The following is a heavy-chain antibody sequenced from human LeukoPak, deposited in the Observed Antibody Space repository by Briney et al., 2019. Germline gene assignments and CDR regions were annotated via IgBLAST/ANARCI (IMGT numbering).Heavy chain of an antibody. J-gene: IGHJ5*02. CDR2: IRYDGSNK. CDR3: AKDPSPVTYYDFWSGYLNWFDP. Sequence: PGGSLRLSCAASGFTFSSYGMHWVRQAPGMGLEWVAFIRYDGSNKYYADSVKGRFTISRGNSKNTLYLQMNSLRAEDTAVYYCAKDPSPVTYYDFWSGYLNWFDPWGQGTLVTVSS. V-gene: IGHV3-30*02. CDR1: GFTFSSYG. D-gene: IGHD3-3*01.